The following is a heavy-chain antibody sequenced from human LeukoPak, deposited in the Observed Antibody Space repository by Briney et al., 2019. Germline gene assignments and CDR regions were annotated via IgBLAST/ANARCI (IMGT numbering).Heavy chain of an antibody. D-gene: IGHD1-26*01. V-gene: IGHV3-11*01. Sequence: GGSLRLSCAASGFTFRNFFMTWIRQTPGKGLEWVSYIGSSGNTIYYADSVKGRFTISRDNARNSVYLHMTSLRGEDTAVYYCTTDWELLVGYAFDIWGQGTMVTVSS. CDR3: TTDWELLVGYAFDI. CDR1: GFTFRNFF. CDR2: IGSSGNTI. J-gene: IGHJ3*02.